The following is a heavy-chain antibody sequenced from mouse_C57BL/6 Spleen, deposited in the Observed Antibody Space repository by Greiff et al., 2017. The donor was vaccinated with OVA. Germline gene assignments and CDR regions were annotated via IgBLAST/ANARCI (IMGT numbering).Heavy chain of an antibody. D-gene: IGHD3-2*02. CDR3: AREGDSSGPYYAMDY. J-gene: IGHJ4*01. CDR2: INPYNGGT. CDR1: GYTFTDYY. V-gene: IGHV1-19*01. Sequence: EVQLVESGPVLVKPGASVKMSCKASGYTFTDYYMNWVKQSHGKSLEWIGVINPYNGGTSYNQKFKGKATLTVDKSSSTAYMELNSLTSEDSAVYYCAREGDSSGPYYAMDYWGQGTSVTVSS.